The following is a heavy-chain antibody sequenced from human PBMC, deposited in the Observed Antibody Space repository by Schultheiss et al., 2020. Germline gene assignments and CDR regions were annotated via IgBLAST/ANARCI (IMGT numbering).Heavy chain of an antibody. CDR2: MNPNSGNT. J-gene: IGHJ4*02. CDR1: GYTFTSYG. CDR3: ARGQKCGGDCYTVDY. V-gene: IGHV1-8*02. D-gene: IGHD2-21*02. Sequence: ASVKVSCKASGYTFTSYGISWVRQAPGQGLEWMGWMNPNSGNTGYAQKFQGRVTMTRNTSISTAYMEVSSLRSEDTAVYYCARGQKCGGDCYTVDYWGQGTLVTVSS.